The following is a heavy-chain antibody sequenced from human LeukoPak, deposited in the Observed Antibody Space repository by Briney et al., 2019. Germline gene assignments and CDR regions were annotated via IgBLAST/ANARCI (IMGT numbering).Heavy chain of an antibody. CDR1: GGSISSYY. V-gene: IGHV4-59*01. D-gene: IGHD6-13*01. J-gene: IGHJ5*02. CDR2: IYSIGTT. CDR3: ARRSSSWKNWFDP. Sequence: SETLSLTCTVSGGSISSYYWSWIRQPPGKGLEWIGYIYSIGTTNYNPSLKSRVTISKDTSKNQFSLKLSSVTAADTAVYYCARRSSSWKNWFDPWGQGTLVTVSS.